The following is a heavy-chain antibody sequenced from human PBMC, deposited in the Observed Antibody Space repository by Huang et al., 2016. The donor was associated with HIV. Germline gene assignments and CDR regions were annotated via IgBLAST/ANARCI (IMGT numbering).Heavy chain of an antibody. Sequence: QVQVVQSGAEVKKPGSSVKVSCQASGGTFSSYAISWVRQAPGQGLECMGRIIPIFGTTNYAQKFQGRVTITADEYTSTSYMEVSSLRSEDTAVYYCARDLNGDFDYWGQGTLVTVSS. J-gene: IGHJ4*02. V-gene: IGHV1-69*18. D-gene: IGHD4-17*01. CDR1: GGTFSSYA. CDR2: IIPIFGTT. CDR3: ARDLNGDFDY.